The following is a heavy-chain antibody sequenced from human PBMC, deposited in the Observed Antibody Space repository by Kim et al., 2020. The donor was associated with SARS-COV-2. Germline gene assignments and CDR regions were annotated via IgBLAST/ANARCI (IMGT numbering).Heavy chain of an antibody. Sequence: GGSLRLSCAASGFTFSSYSMNWVRQAPGKGLEWVSYISSSSSTIYYADSVKGRFTISRDNAKNSLYLQMNSLRAEDTAVYYCARDHRHYVGYDWFDPWGQGTLVTVSS. CDR3: ARDHRHYVGYDWFDP. D-gene: IGHD3-16*01. V-gene: IGHV3-48*04. J-gene: IGHJ5*02. CDR2: ISSSSSTI. CDR1: GFTFSSYS.